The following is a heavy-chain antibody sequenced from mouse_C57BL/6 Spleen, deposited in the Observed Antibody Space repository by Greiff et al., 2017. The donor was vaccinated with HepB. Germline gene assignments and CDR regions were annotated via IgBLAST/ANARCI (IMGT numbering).Heavy chain of an antibody. D-gene: IGHD2-3*01. Sequence: DVHLVESGGGLVKPGGSLKLSCAASGFTFSSYAMSWVRQTPEKRLEWVATISDGGSYTYYPDNVKGRFTISRDNAKNNLYLQMSHLKSDDTAMYYCARDHGDGYPSYAMDYWGQGTSVTVSS. CDR3: ARDHGDGYPSYAMDY. V-gene: IGHV5-4*01. CDR2: ISDGGSYT. J-gene: IGHJ4*01. CDR1: GFTFSSYA.